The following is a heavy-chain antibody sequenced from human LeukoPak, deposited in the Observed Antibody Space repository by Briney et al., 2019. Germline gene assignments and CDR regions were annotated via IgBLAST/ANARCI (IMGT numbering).Heavy chain of an antibody. D-gene: IGHD2-2*03. CDR3: ARDSDWILFDY. Sequence: GGSLRLSCAASGFTFNTYWMHWVRQAPGKGLVWVARVNREGTTTAYADSVKGRFIISRDNSKNTLYLQMNNLRAEVTAVYYCARDSDWILFDYWGQGTPVTVSS. J-gene: IGHJ4*02. CDR1: GFTFNTYW. CDR2: VNREGTTT. V-gene: IGHV3-74*03.